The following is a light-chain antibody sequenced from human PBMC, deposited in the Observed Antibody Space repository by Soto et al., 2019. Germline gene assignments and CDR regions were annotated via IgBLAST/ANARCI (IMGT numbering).Light chain of an antibody. Sequence: QSVLTQPRSVSGSPGQSVTISCTGTSSDVGGYNYVSWYQQHTGKAPKLMIYDVSKRPSGVPDRFSGSKSGNTASLTISGLQAEDEADYYCCSYAGSYVFGGGTKVTVL. V-gene: IGLV2-11*01. CDR2: DVS. CDR3: CSYAGSYV. CDR1: SSDVGGYNY. J-gene: IGLJ2*01.